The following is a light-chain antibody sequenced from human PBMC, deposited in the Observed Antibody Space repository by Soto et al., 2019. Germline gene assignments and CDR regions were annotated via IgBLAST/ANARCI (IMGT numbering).Light chain of an antibody. V-gene: IGKV1-16*01. CDR3: QPYLVYPIT. J-gene: IGKJ5*01. CDR2: FAN. Sequence: DIQMTQSPSSLSISIGDRVTITCRASQGISNHLAWFQQKPGKAPESLMFFANVLQIGVTSRFSGSGSGTEFTLTLNSVQPADFATYYCQPYLVYPITFGQGTRLEIK. CDR1: QGISNH.